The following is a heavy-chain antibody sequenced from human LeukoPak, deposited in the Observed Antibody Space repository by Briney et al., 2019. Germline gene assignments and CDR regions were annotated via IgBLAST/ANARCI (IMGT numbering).Heavy chain of an antibody. CDR1: GYTFTSYD. CDR2: MNPNSGDA. CDR3: ARWGGKQLDTDFDY. J-gene: IGHJ4*02. V-gene: IGHV1-8*01. D-gene: IGHD6-13*01. Sequence: ASVKVSCKASGYTFTSYDINWARQATGQGLEWMGWMNPNSGDAGNAQKFQGRVTMTRDTSISTAYMELSSLISEDTAVYYCARWGGKQLDTDFDYWGQGTLVTVSS.